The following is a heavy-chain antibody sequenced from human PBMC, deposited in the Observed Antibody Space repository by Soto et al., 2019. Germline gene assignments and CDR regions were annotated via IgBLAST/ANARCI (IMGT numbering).Heavy chain of an antibody. J-gene: IGHJ5*02. CDR2: IYWDDDK. D-gene: IGHD3-3*01. CDR1: GFSLTTTGVG. Sequence: QITLNESGPTVVRPTETLTLTCSFSGFSLTTTGVGVGWIRQSPGKAPEWLALIYWDDDKRYSASLKSRLTITKDTPKNQVLLTLSDVDRTDTATYYCAHAVLRTVFRLVTTAAISFDLWDQRTPAAVPP. CDR3: AHAVLRTVFRLVTTAAISFDL. V-gene: IGHV2-5*02.